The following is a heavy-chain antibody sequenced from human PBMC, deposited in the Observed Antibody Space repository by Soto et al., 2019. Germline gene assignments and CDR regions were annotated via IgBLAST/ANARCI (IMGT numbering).Heavy chain of an antibody. Sequence: QVQLQESGPGLVKPSETLSLTCTVSGGSISGGVYYWSWIRQPPGTGREWIGYIYASGSTYYNPSLKSRVTISVDTSNNQFSLRLTSVTAADSAVYYCAREVIPLTTDWYFDLWGRGTLVTVSP. CDR2: IYASGST. J-gene: IGHJ2*01. CDR1: GGSISGGVYY. V-gene: IGHV4-30-4*01. CDR3: AREVIPLTTDWYFDL. D-gene: IGHD4-17*01.